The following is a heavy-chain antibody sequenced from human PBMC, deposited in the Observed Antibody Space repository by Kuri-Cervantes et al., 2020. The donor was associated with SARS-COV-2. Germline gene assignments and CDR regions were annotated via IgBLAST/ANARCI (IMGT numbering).Heavy chain of an antibody. Sequence: SERLSPTCTVSGGSISSYYCSCVRQPPGKGLEWIGYIHYSVRTNYNPTLRSRVTISVDTFKNQFSLKLSSVTAADTAVYYFAREHIVGVSGSWFDPWGQGTLVTVSS. D-gene: IGHD1-26*01. CDR2: IHYSVRT. J-gene: IGHJ5*02. V-gene: IGHV4-59*01. CDR3: AREHIVGVSGSWFDP. CDR1: GGSISSYY.